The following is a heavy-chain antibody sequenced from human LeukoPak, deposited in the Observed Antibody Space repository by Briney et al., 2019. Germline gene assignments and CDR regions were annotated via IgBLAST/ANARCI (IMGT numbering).Heavy chain of an antibody. J-gene: IGHJ4*02. Sequence: GGSLRLSCAASGFTFSSYAMSWVRQAPGKGLEWVSAISGSGGSTYYADSVKGRFTISRDNSKNTLYLQMNGLRAEDTAVYYCAKGRRGLGLAPTYYFDYWGQGTLVTVSS. CDR1: GFTFSSYA. CDR3: AKGRRGLGLAPTYYFDY. V-gene: IGHV3-23*01. D-gene: IGHD7-27*01. CDR2: ISGSGGST.